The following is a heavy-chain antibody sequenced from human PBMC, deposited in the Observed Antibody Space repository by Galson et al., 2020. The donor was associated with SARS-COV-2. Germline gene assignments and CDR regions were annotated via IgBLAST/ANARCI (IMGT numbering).Heavy chain of an antibody. V-gene: IGHV1-69*10. Sequence: SVKVSCKASGDTFSDHVINWVRQAPGQGLEWIAGILPILEIVNYEQHFQGRVTITADESTTTVFMELRNLRSEDTAVYYCARGGGKPGHGYNMVGYFDLWGRGTLVSVSS. J-gene: IGHJ2*01. CDR3: ARGGGKPGHGYNMVGYFDL. D-gene: IGHD5-12*01. CDR2: ILPILEIV. CDR1: GDTFSDHV.